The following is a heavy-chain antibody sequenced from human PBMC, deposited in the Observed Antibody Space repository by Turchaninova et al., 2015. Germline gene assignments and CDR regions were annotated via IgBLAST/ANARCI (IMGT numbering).Heavy chain of an antibody. J-gene: IGHJ4*02. CDR3: ARGGRSIMITFGGVIVPPYFDY. V-gene: IGHV4-34*01. D-gene: IGHD3-16*02. Sequence: QVQLQQWGAGLLKPSETLSLTCAVHAGSFSGHYWSWISQPPGKGREWNWEINHRGSTNYNPSLKSRVTISVDTSKNQFSLKLSSVTAADTAVYYCARGGRSIMITFGGVIVPPYFDYWGQGTLVTVSS. CDR2: INHRGST. CDR1: AGSFSGHY.